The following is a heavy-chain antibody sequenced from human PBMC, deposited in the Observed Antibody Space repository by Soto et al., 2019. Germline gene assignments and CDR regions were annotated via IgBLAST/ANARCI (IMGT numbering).Heavy chain of an antibody. J-gene: IGHJ4*02. V-gene: IGHV4-34*01. CDR3: ARRSNGSGSWYFDY. Sequence: QVQLQQWGAGLLKPSETLSLTCAVYGGSFSGYYWSWIRQPPGTGLEWIGESNHSGSTNYNPSLKSRVTISVDTSKNQFSLKLSSVTAADTAVYYCARRSNGSGSWYFDYWGQGTLVTVSS. CDR2: SNHSGST. CDR1: GGSFSGYY. D-gene: IGHD3-10*01.